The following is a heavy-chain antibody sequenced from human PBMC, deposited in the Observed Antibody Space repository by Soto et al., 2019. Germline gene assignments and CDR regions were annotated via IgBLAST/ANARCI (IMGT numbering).Heavy chain of an antibody. D-gene: IGHD6-19*01. CDR3: ARVVKSSGWDNDVFEF. CDR2: IDTYGSAT. CDR1: GFTFSSYW. V-gene: IGHV3-74*03. Sequence: PGGSLRLSCAASGFTFSSYWMHWVRQAPGKGLVWVSRIDTYGSATKYADSVKGRFTISRDNAKDTMSLQMNSLRAEDTAVYYCARVVKSSGWDNDVFEFWGQGTMVTVSS. J-gene: IGHJ3*01.